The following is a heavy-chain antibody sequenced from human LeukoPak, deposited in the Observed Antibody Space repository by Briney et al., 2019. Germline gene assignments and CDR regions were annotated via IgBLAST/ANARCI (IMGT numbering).Heavy chain of an antibody. CDR2: IYHSGST. Sequence: SETLSLTCAVSGGSISSGGYSWSWIRQPPGEGLEWIGYIYHSGSTYYNPSLKSRVTISVDRSKNQFSLKLSSVTAADTAVYYCARGSSGWTTSWFDPWGQGTLVTVSS. J-gene: IGHJ5*02. CDR1: GGSISSGGYS. CDR3: ARGSSGWTTSWFDP. D-gene: IGHD6-19*01. V-gene: IGHV4-30-2*01.